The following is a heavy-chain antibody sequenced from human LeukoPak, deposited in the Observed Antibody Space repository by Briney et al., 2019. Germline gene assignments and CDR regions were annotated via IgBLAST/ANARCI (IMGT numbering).Heavy chain of an antibody. CDR3: ARRYCSSTSCNPYFFDY. D-gene: IGHD2-2*01. CDR1: GYTFTNYY. J-gene: IGHJ4*02. CDR2: ISPGDSDA. V-gene: IGHV5-51*01. Sequence: GESLKISCKGSGYTFTNYYIGWVRQTPGKGLGWVGIISPGDSDARYSPSFQGQVTISADKSISTAYLRWSSLKASDTAMYYCARRYCSSTSCNPYFFDYWGQGTLVTVSS.